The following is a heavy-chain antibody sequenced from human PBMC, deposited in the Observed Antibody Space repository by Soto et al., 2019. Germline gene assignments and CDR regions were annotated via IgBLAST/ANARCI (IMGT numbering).Heavy chain of an antibody. J-gene: IGHJ4*02. V-gene: IGHV3-48*01. D-gene: IGHD2-2*01. Sequence: EVQLVESGGGLVQPGGSLRLSCAASGFTFSTYSMNWVRQAPGKGLEWVSYVSSSGTTKYYADSVKGRFTISRDNAKNSLYRQMNSLRAEDTAVYYCARMSSSISPGCWGQGTLVTVSS. CDR1: GFTFSTYS. CDR2: VSSSGTTK. CDR3: ARMSSSISPGC.